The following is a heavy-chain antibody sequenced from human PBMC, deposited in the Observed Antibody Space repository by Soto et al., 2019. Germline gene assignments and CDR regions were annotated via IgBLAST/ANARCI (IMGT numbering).Heavy chain of an antibody. D-gene: IGHD6-19*01. CDR3: ARSGSSDWQVALDI. V-gene: IGHV4-34*01. CDR1: AASFSNYY. CDR2: IKHSGSS. J-gene: IGHJ3*02. Sequence: SETLSLTCAVYAASFSNYYWNWIRQSHGQGLEWVGIIKHSGSSNYNPSPRSRVSISVEMSTNKFSLRLTSGSAAARATSYCARSGSSDWQVALDIGGQGTRVTV.